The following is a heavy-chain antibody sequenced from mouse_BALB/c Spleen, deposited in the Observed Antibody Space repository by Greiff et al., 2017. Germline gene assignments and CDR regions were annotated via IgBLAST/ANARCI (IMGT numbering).Heavy chain of an antibody. CDR1: GYAFSSYW. D-gene: IGHD2-4*01. CDR3: ARSLIYYDYDVGY. V-gene: IGHV1-80*01. Sequence: QVHVKQSGAELVRPGSSVKISCKASGYAFSSYWMNWVKQRPGQGLEWIGQIYPGDGDTNYNGKFKGKATLTADKSSSTAYMQLSSLTSEDSAVYFCARSLIYYDYDVGYWGQGTTLTVSS. J-gene: IGHJ2*01. CDR2: IYPGDGDT.